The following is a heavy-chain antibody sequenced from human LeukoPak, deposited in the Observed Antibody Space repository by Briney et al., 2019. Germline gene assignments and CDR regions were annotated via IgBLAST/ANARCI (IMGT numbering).Heavy chain of an antibody. CDR2: ISHSGST. CDR1: GYSISSGYY. CDR3: ARAPSITGTTYAFDI. Sequence: PSETLSLSCTVSGYSISSGYYWGWIRQPPGKGLECIGSISHSGSTDYNPSLKSRVTISVDTSKNQFSLKLTSVTAADTAVYYCARAPSITGTTYAFDIWGQGTMVTVSS. D-gene: IGHD1-20*01. J-gene: IGHJ3*02. V-gene: IGHV4-38-2*02.